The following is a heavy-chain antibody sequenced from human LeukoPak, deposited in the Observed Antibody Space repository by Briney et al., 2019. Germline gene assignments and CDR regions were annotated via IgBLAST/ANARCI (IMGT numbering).Heavy chain of an antibody. J-gene: IGHJ6*03. CDR2: IYYSGST. Sequence: PSETLSLTCTVSGGSISSYYWSWIWQPPGKGLEWIGYIYYSGSTNYNPSLKSRVTISVDTSKNQFSLKLSSVTAEDTAVYYCARDRGYHDSSGYYYYYYMDVWGKGTTVTVSS. V-gene: IGHV4-59*01. CDR3: ARDRGYHDSSGYYYYYYMDV. D-gene: IGHD3-22*01. CDR1: GGSISSYY.